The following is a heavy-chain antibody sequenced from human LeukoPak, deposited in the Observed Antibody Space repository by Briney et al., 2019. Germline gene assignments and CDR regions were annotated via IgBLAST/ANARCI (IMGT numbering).Heavy chain of an antibody. V-gene: IGHV1-3*01. D-gene: IGHD3-10*01. Sequence: GASVKVSCKASGYTFTSYAMHWVRQAPGQRLEWMGWINAGNGNTGYAQKFQGRVTMTRNTSISTAYMELSSLRSEDTAVYYCARQGYYGSGVKYRFDPWGQGTLVTVSS. J-gene: IGHJ5*02. CDR1: GYTFTSYA. CDR3: ARQGYYGSGVKYRFDP. CDR2: INAGNGNT.